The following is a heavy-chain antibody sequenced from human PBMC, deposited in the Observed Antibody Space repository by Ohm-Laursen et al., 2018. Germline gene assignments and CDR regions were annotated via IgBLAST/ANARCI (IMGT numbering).Heavy chain of an antibody. D-gene: IGHD2-15*01. CDR3: AKDVGVAFAYDS. J-gene: IGHJ4*02. CDR2: VSYDERYK. Sequence: SLRLSCAASGFTFSSYAMSWVRQAPGKGLEWVAVVSYDERYKNYVDSVKGQFTVSRDNSKDTLYLQMNSLRNEDTAIYYCAKDVGVAFAYDSWGQGTLVTVSS. V-gene: IGHV3-30*18. CDR1: GFTFSSYA.